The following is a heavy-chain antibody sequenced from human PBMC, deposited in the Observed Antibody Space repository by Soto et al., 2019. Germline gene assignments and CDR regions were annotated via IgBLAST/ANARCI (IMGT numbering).Heavy chain of an antibody. CDR1: GGSISSYY. V-gene: IGHV4-59*08. CDR3: ARRYGYSFDY. CDR2: IYYSGST. D-gene: IGHD5-18*01. Sequence: PSETLSLTCTFSGGSISSYYWSWIRQPPGKGLEWIGYIYYSGSTNYNPSLKSRVTISVDTSKNQLSLKLSSVTAADTAVYYCARRYGYSFDYLGQGTLVTVSS. J-gene: IGHJ4*02.